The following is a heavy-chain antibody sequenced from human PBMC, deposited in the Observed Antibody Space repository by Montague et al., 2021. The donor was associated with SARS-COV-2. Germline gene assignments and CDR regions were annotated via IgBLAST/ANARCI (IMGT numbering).Heavy chain of an antibody. CDR3: ARGGTYYDFWSGFYNYYYAMDV. Sequence: SLRFSCAASGFTFSFYEMNWVRQAPGKGLEWVSYISSSGSTIYYPDSVKGRFTISRDNAKNSLYLQMVSLRAEDTAVYFCARGGTYYDFWSGFYNYYYAMDVWGQGTTVTVSS. CDR2: ISSSGSTI. J-gene: IGHJ6*02. D-gene: IGHD3-3*01. V-gene: IGHV3-48*03. CDR1: GFTFSFYE.